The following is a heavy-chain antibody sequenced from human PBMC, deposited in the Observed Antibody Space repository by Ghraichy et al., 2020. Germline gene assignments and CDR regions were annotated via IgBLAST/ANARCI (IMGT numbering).Heavy chain of an antibody. CDR1: GFTFSSYW. Sequence: GGSLRLSCAASGFTFSSYWMSWVRQAPGKGLEWVANIKKDGGEKYYVDSVKGRFTISRDIAKNSLYLQMNSLRAEDTAVYYCARLYSSGWYGPDYWGQGTLVTVSS. J-gene: IGHJ4*02. D-gene: IGHD6-19*01. CDR3: ARLYSSGWYGPDY. V-gene: IGHV3-7*01. CDR2: IKKDGGEK.